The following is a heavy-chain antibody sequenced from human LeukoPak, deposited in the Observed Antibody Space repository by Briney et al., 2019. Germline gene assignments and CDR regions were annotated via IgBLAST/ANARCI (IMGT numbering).Heavy chain of an antibody. D-gene: IGHD2-15*01. J-gene: IGHJ4*02. Sequence: ASVKVSCKASGYTFTGYYMHWVRQAPGQGLEWMGWINPNSGGTNYAQKFQGRVTMTRDTSISTAYMELSRLRSDDTAVYYCAXXGEDIVVVVAARGLDYWGQGTLVTVSS. CDR1: GYTFTGYY. CDR2: INPNSGGT. CDR3: AXXGEDIVVVVAARGLDY. V-gene: IGHV1-2*02.